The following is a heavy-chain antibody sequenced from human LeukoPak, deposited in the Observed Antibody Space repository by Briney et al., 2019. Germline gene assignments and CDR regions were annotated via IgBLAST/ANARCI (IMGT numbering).Heavy chain of an antibody. CDR3: ARLGRAAAPLDY. J-gene: IGHJ4*02. Sequence: GGSLRLSCAASGFTFSDYYMSWIRQAPGKGLEWVSYISSSSSYTNYADSVKGRFTISRDNAKNSLYPQMNSLRAEDTAVYYCARLGRAAAPLDYWGQGTLVTVSS. D-gene: IGHD1-14*01. V-gene: IGHV3-11*06. CDR2: ISSSSSYT. CDR1: GFTFSDYY.